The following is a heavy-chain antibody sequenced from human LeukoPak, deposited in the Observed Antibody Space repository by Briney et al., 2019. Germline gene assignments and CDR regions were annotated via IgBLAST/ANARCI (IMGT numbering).Heavy chain of an antibody. CDR1: GFTFSSYG. Sequence: GGSLRLSCAASGFTFSSYGMSWVRQAPGKGLEWVSSISSSSSYIYYAGSVKGRFTISRDNAKNSLYLQMNGLRAEGTAVYYCARALTIFGVDGAFDIWGQGTMVTVSS. D-gene: IGHD3-3*01. J-gene: IGHJ3*02. CDR2: ISSSSSYI. CDR3: ARALTIFGVDGAFDI. V-gene: IGHV3-21*01.